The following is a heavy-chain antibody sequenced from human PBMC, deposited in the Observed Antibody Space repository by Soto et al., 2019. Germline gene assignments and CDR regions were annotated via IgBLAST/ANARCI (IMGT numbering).Heavy chain of an antibody. Sequence: EVQVLESGGGLVQPGGSLRLSCAASGFAFSTYALSWVRQAPGKGLEWVSGISGSGDIRYYADSVNGRFTISRENSKNTVYLQMNSLKVEDTATYHCAKPSYTFGVVIVGAFDYWGQGALVTVSS. CDR1: GFAFSTYA. J-gene: IGHJ4*02. CDR3: AKPSYTFGVVIVGAFDY. V-gene: IGHV3-23*01. CDR2: ISGSGDIR. D-gene: IGHD3-3*01.